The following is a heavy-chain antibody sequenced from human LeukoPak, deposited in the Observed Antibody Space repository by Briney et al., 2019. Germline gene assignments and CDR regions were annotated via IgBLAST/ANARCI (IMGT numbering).Heavy chain of an antibody. V-gene: IGHV3-23*01. CDR3: AVLRYFDWPINWFDP. CDR1: GFTFSSYA. CDR2: ISGSGGST. D-gene: IGHD3-9*01. Sequence: PGGSLRLSCAASGFTFSSYAMSWVRQAPGKGLEWVSAISGSGGSTYYADSVKGRFTISRDNSKNTLYLQMNSLRAEDTAVYYCAVLRYFDWPINWFDPWGQGTLVTVSS. J-gene: IGHJ5*02.